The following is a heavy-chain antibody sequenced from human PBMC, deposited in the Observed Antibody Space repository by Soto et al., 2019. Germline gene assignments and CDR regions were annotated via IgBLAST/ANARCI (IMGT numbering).Heavy chain of an antibody. V-gene: IGHV3-23*01. CDR1: RFSFSSYE. J-gene: IGHJ4*02. Sequence: GGSLRLSCVASRFSFSSYEMSWVRQAAGKGLEWVSRVSLTGDRTNYAGSVKGRFTASRDNFKNTLYLEMDSLRPEDTAIYYCARGGGYCTPTSCAIDSWGRGTPVTVSS. D-gene: IGHD2-8*01. CDR3: ARGGGYCTPTSCAIDS. CDR2: VSLTGDRT.